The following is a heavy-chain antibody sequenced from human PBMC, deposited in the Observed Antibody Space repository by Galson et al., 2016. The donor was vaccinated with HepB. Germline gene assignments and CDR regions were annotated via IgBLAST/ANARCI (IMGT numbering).Heavy chain of an antibody. D-gene: IGHD3-10*01. V-gene: IGHV4-59*08. Sequence: SETLSLTCTVSGGSISGYYWSWIRQPPGKGLEWIAYTYYIGSTTHNPSLKSRVTMSVDTSKNQFSLRLSSVTAADTAVYYCARVGRGVNNGRNWFDPWGPGTLVTVSS. CDR1: GGSISGYY. CDR3: ARVGRGVNNGRNWFDP. CDR2: TYYIGST. J-gene: IGHJ5*02.